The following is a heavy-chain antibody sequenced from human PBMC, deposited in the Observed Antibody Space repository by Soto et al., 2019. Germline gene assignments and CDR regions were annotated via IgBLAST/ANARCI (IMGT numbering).Heavy chain of an antibody. V-gene: IGHV3-64D*06. CDR3: VKGEYYYDSSCYYPFYY. D-gene: IGHD3-22*01. CDR1: GFTFSSYA. Sequence: HPGGSLRLSCSASGFTFSSYAMHWVRQAPGKGLEYVSSISTNGGSTHYADSVKGRFTISRDNSKNTQYLQMSSLRADDTAVYYCVKGEYYYDSSCYYPFYYWGQGT. CDR2: ISTNGGST. J-gene: IGHJ4*02.